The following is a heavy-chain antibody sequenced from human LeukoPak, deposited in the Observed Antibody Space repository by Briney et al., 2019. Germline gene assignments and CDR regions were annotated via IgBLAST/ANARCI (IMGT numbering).Heavy chain of an antibody. CDR1: GFTFSSYA. CDR3: ASYHY. V-gene: IGHV3-30-3*01. CDR2: ISYDGSNK. Sequence: TGGSLRLSCAASGFTFSSYAMHWVRQAPGKGLEWVAVISYDGSNKYYADSVKGRFTISRDNSKNTLYLQMNSLRAEDTAVYYCASYHYWGQGTLVTVSP. J-gene: IGHJ4*02.